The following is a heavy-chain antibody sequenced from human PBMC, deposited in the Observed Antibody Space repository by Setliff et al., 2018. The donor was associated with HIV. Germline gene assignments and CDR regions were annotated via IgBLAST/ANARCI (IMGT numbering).Heavy chain of an antibody. D-gene: IGHD6-13*01. CDR2: IYHSGST. J-gene: IGHJ5*02. Sequence: PSETLSLTCTVSGGSISSHYCSWIRQPPGKGLEWIGEIYHSGSTNYNPSLKSRATISVDKSKNQFSLNLRSVTAADTAVYYCAREAQYSSSWSGRRVTWFDAWGQGTPVTVSS. V-gene: IGHV4-59*11. CDR3: AREAQYSSSWSGRRVTWFDA. CDR1: GGSISSHY.